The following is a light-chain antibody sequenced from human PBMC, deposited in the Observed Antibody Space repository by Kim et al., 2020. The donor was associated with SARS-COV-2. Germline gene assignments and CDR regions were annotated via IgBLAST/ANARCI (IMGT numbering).Light chain of an antibody. CDR3: SSYAGSNNLV. CDR2: EVS. V-gene: IGLV2-8*01. CDR1: SSDVGGYNY. J-gene: IGLJ2*01. Sequence: GQSVTISSTGTSSDVGGYNYVSRYQQHPGKAPKLMIYEVSKRPSGVPDRFSGSKSGNTASLTVSGLQAEDEADYYCSSYAGSNNLVFGGGTQLTVL.